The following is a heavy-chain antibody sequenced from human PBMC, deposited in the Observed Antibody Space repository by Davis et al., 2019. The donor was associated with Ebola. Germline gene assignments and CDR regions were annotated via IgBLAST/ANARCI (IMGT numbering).Heavy chain of an antibody. Sequence: PSETLSLTCTVSGASISSSSYYWGWIRQPPGKGLQWIGNIYYSGSTYYNPSLKSRVSISVDTSKNQFSLRLTSVAATDTAAYYCARAPYYASGTIGPLDYWGQGILVTVSS. CDR3: ARAPYYASGTIGPLDY. CDR2: IYYSGST. D-gene: IGHD3-10*01. CDR1: GASISSSSYY. V-gene: IGHV4-39*01. J-gene: IGHJ4*02.